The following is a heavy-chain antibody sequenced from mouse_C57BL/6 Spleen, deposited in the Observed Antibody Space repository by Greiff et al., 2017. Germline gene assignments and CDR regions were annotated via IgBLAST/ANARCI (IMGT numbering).Heavy chain of an antibody. CDR1: GYTFTDYH. J-gene: IGHJ4*01. Sequence: EVQLQQSGPELVKPGASVKISCKASGYTFTDYHMNWVKQSHGKSLEWIGDINPNNGGTSYNEKFKGKATLTVAKSSSADYMELSGLTSEDSAVYYCARRGYGNGVYAMDYWGQGTSVTVSS. CDR2: INPNNGGT. D-gene: IGHD2-10*02. CDR3: ARRGYGNGVYAMDY. V-gene: IGHV1-26*01.